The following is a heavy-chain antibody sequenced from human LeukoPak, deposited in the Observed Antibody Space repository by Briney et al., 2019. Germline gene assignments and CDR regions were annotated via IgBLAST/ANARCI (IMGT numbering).Heavy chain of an antibody. CDR2: IYYSGST. J-gene: IGHJ6*02. D-gene: IGHD2-21*02. V-gene: IGHV4-59*12. CDR1: GGSISSYY. CDR3: ARACVIVIVTATAYYVMDG. Sequence: PSETLSLTCTVSGGSISSYYWSWIRQPPGKGLEWIGYIYYSGSTNYNPSLKSRVTISVDTSKNQFSLKLSSVTAADTAVYYCARACVIVIVTATAYYVMDGWGQGTTVTVS.